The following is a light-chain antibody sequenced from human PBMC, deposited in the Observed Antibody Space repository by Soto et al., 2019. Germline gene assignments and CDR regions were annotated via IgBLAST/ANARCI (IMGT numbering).Light chain of an antibody. CDR1: QGISTF. J-gene: IGKJ1*01. CDR2: GAS. CDR3: QHTRTTPRT. V-gene: IGKV1-39*01. Sequence: DIQMTQSPSSLFASVGDRVTITCRASQGISTFLHWYQQRPGKAPSLIIYGASNLQSGVPSRFSGRGAGTEFSLTISTLQPEDGATYYCQHTRTTPRTFGQGTKVEIK.